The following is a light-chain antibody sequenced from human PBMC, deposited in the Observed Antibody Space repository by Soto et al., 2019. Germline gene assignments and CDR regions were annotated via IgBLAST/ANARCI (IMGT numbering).Light chain of an antibody. J-gene: IGKJ1*01. Sequence: EIVMTQSPATLSVSPGERATLSCRASQSVSSNLAWYQQKPGQAPRLLIYGASTRATGIPARFRGSGSGTEFTLTISSLQSEDFGVYYCQQYNNWPPWTFGQGTKVEIK. V-gene: IGKV3-15*01. CDR1: QSVSSN. CDR2: GAS. CDR3: QQYNNWPPWT.